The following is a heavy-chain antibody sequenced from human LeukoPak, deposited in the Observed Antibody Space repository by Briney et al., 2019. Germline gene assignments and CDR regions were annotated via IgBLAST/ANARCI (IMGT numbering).Heavy chain of an antibody. CDR3: ARGLYSSAWSPFDY. Sequence: GGSLRLSCAASGFTFSSYSMNWVRQAPGRGLEWVSSISSSSSYIYYADSVKGRFTISRDNAKNSLYLQMNSLRVEDTAVYYCARGLYSSAWSPFDYWGQGTLVTVSS. J-gene: IGHJ4*02. CDR2: ISSSSSYI. CDR1: GFTFSSYS. D-gene: IGHD6-19*01. V-gene: IGHV3-21*01.